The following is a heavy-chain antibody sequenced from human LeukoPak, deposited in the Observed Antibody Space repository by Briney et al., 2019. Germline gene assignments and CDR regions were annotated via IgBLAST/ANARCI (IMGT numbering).Heavy chain of an antibody. Sequence: SGGSLRLSCAASGFTFCNYGMSWVRQAPGEGLEWVSAISGCGHSTYYAVFVKGRFTISRDNSKNTLSLQMNSLRAEDTAVYYRAKGGEWLVASAYYYYYMDVWGKGTTVTISS. CDR3: AKGGEWLVASAYYYYYMDV. V-gene: IGHV3-23*01. CDR2: ISGCGHST. CDR1: GFTFCNYG. D-gene: IGHD6-19*01. J-gene: IGHJ6*03.